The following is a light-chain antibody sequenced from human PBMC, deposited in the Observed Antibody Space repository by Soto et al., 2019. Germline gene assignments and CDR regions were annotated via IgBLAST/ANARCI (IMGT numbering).Light chain of an antibody. Sequence: QSALTQPPSASGSPGQSVTISCTGTKNDIGVYDFVSWYQHHPGKAPRLIIYEVVQRPSGVPDRFSGSKSGNTASLTVSGLQAADAADYFCKSYAGSNPYVFGSGTKLTVL. CDR2: EVV. J-gene: IGLJ1*01. CDR1: KNDIGVYDF. CDR3: KSYAGSNPYV. V-gene: IGLV2-8*01.